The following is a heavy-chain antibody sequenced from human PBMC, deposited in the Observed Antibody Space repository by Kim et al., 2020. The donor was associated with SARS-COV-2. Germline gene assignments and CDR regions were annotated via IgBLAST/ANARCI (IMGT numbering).Heavy chain of an antibody. Sequence: GGSLRLSCSASGFTFSSYAMHWVRQAPGKGLEYVSAISSNGGRTYYADSVKGRFTISRDNSKNTLYLQMSSLRAEDTAVYYCVKDTKYTPYYGSGSYSVYWGQGTLLTVSS. CDR2: ISSNGGRT. CDR1: GFTFSSYA. V-gene: IGHV3-64D*06. D-gene: IGHD3-10*01. J-gene: IGHJ4*02. CDR3: VKDTKYTPYYGSGSYSVY.